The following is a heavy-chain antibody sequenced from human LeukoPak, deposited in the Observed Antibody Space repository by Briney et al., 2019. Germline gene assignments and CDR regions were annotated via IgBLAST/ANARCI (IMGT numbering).Heavy chain of an antibody. Sequence: ETLSLTCTVSGGSISSYYWSWIRQPPGKGLEWIGYIYYSGSTNYNPSLKSRVTISVDTSKNQFSLKLSSVTAADTAVYYCARVPSERLGITGTTVWFDPWGQGTLVTVSS. D-gene: IGHD1-7*01. CDR1: GGSISSYY. CDR3: ARVPSERLGITGTTVWFDP. J-gene: IGHJ5*02. CDR2: IYYSGST. V-gene: IGHV4-59*01.